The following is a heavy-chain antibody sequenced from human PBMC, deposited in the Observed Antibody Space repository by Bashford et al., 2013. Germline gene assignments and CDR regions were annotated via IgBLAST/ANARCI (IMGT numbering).Heavy chain of an antibody. CDR1: GGTFSSYA. J-gene: IGHJ6*04. Sequence: SVKVSCKASGGTFSSYAISWVRQAPGQGLEWMGGIIPIFGTANYAQKFQGRVTITADESTSTAYMELSSLRSEDTAVYYCARPVQWELLQGNYYYYGMDVWGKGTTVTSPQ. CDR3: ARPVQWELLQGNYYYYGMDV. D-gene: IGHD1-26*01. CDR2: IIPIFGTA. V-gene: IGHV1-69*13.